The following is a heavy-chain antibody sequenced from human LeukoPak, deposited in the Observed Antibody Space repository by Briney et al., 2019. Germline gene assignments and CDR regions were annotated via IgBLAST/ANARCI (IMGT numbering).Heavy chain of an antibody. D-gene: IGHD3-10*01. CDR3: ARERRSYSSGSYYFDY. J-gene: IGHJ4*02. CDR2: IYYSGST. CDR1: GGSISSSSYY. V-gene: IGHV4-39*07. Sequence: SETLSLTCTVSGGSISSSSYYWGWIRQPPGKGLEWIGSIYYSGSTYYNPSLKSRVTISVDTSKNQFSLKLTSVTAADTAVYYCARERRSYSSGSYYFDYWGQGTLATVSS.